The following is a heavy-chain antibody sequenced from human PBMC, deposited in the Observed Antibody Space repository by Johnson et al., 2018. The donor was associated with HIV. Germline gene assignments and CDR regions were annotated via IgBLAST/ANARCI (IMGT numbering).Heavy chain of an antibody. CDR1: GFIFSSFA. CDR3: ARDGVYSSPHDAFDI. CDR2: ISYDGSNK. Sequence: QVQLVESGGGVVRPGGSLRLSCAASGFIFSSFAMHWVRQAPGKGLEWVAVISYDGSNKYYAAPVKGRFTISRDDSKNTLYLQMNSLRAGDSAMYYCARDGVYSSPHDAFDIWGQGTMVTVSS. D-gene: IGHD6-13*01. V-gene: IGHV3-30*04. J-gene: IGHJ3*02.